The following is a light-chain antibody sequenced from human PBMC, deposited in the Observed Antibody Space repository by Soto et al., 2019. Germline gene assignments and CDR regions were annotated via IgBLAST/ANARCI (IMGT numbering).Light chain of an antibody. CDR2: EGS. Sequence: QSVLTQSASVSGSPGQSITIPCTGTSSDVGSYNLVSWYQQHPGKAPKLMIYEGSERPSGVSNRFSGSKSGNTASLTISGLQAEDEADYYCCSYAGSSTWVFGGGTKLTVL. CDR1: SSDVGSYNL. CDR3: CSYAGSSTWV. J-gene: IGLJ3*02. V-gene: IGLV2-23*01.